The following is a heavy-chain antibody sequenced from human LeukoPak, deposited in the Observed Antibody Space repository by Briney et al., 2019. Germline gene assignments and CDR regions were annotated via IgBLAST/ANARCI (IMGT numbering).Heavy chain of an antibody. J-gene: IGHJ4*02. CDR2: INSDGSIT. CDR3: ARAAAVSAIPSD. D-gene: IGHD2-15*01. CDR1: GFAFSNYW. V-gene: IGHV3-74*01. Sequence: QPGGSLRLSCAASGFAFSNYWMHWVRQAPGKGLMWVSRINSDGSITSYADSVKGRFTISRDNAKNTLYLQMNSLRAEDTGVYYCARAAAVSAIPSDWGQGTLVILSS.